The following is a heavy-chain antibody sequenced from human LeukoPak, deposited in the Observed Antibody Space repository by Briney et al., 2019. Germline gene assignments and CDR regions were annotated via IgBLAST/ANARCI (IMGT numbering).Heavy chain of an antibody. CDR1: GFTVSSNY. CDR3: ATWGGYSNPDDY. V-gene: IGHV3-53*01. J-gene: IGHJ4*02. CDR2: IYSGGST. Sequence: GGSLRPSCAASGFTVSSNYMTWVRQAPGKGLEWVSIIYSGGSTYYADSVKGRFTISRDNSKNTLYLQMNSLRAEDTAVYYCATWGGYSNPDDYWGQGTLVTVSS. D-gene: IGHD4-11*01.